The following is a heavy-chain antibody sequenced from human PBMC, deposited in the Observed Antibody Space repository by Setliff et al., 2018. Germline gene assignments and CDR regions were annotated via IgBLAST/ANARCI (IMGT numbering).Heavy chain of an antibody. CDR3: ATLTGDRGVDY. CDR2: IYYRGST. CDR1: GYSTSSGYC. D-gene: IGHD7-27*01. V-gene: IGHV4-38-2*02. Sequence: PSETLSLTCTVSGYSTSSGYCWGWIRQPPGRGLEWMGSIYYRGSTYYDSSLKSRLSISVDTSKNQFSLKLNSVTAADTAVYYCATLTGDRGVDYWGQGTLVTAPQ. J-gene: IGHJ4*02.